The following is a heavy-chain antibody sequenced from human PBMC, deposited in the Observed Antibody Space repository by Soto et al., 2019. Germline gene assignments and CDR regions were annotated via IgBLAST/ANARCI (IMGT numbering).Heavy chain of an antibody. CDR2: VYYTGST. CDR3: ASHSYGWGRKGLSDY. J-gene: IGHJ4*02. Sequence: QLQLQESGPGLLKPSETLSLSCSVSGGFISNNNYYWGWIRQSPGRGLEWIAGVYYTGSTYYNPSLRSRLPMSVDTSKNQFSLMLTSVSAADTAVYYCASHSYGWGRKGLSDYWGQGTLVTVSS. CDR1: GGFISNNNYY. D-gene: IGHD3-10*01. V-gene: IGHV4-39*01.